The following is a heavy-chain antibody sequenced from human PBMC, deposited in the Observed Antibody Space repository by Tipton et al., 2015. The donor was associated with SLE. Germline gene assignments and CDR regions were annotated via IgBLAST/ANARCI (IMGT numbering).Heavy chain of an antibody. CDR2: LDPEDGKT. J-gene: IGHJ6*02. V-gene: IGHV1-24*01. CDR1: EYIFTELS. Sequence: QSGAEVKKPGASVKVSCKVSEYIFTELSIHWVRQAPGKGLEWMGGLDPEDGKTIYAQKFQGRVIMTEDTSRDTAYMELSSLRSDDTAVYYCALAAGFYYGFDVWGQGTTVTVSS. CDR3: ALAAGFYYGFDV. D-gene: IGHD6-25*01.